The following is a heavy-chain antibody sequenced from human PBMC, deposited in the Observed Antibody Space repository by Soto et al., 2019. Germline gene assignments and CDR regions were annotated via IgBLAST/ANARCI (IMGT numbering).Heavy chain of an antibody. D-gene: IGHD3-16*02. CDR2: INPKSGGT. V-gene: IGHV1-2*02. Sequence: ASVKVSCKASGYRFIDYFMHWVRRAPGQGLEWMGWINPKSGGTKIAQKFQGRTTMTRDTSINTAYMELRRLTSDDTAVYYCARDLSRQSYKWFDPWGQGTLVTVSS. CDR1: GYRFIDYF. J-gene: IGHJ5*01. CDR3: ARDLSRQSYKWFDP.